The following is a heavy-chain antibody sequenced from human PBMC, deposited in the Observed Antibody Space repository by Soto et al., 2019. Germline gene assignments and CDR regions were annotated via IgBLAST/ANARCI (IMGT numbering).Heavy chain of an antibody. Sequence: QVQLVQSGAEVKEPGASVKVSCKASGYTFTGYYMHWARQAPGQGVEWMGWIKSFNGDTNYAQKFQGRVTLTRDTSISTAYMELSRLKSDDTAVYYCARVVSPYHDVLTGNWFDPWGQGTLVTVSS. CDR3: ARVVSPYHDVLTGNWFDP. D-gene: IGHD3-9*01. CDR2: IKSFNGDT. J-gene: IGHJ5*02. V-gene: IGHV1-2*02. CDR1: GYTFTGYY.